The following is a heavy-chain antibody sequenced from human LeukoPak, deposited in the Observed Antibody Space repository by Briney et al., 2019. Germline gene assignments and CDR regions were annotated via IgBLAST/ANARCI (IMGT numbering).Heavy chain of an antibody. CDR1: GFTFNSYS. Sequence: GGSLRLSCAASGFTFNSYSMNWVRQAPGKGLEWVSYISSSSSTIYYADSVKGRFTISRDNAKNSLYLQMNSLRAEDTAVYYCARDAPVVAAAWDYFDYWGQGTLVTVSS. D-gene: IGHD6-13*01. V-gene: IGHV3-48*01. CDR3: ARDAPVVAAAWDYFDY. J-gene: IGHJ4*02. CDR2: ISSSSSTI.